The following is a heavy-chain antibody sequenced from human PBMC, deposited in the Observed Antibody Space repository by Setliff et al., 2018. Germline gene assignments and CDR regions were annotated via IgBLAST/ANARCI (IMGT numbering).Heavy chain of an antibody. CDR1: GLSYTNDW. J-gene: IGHJ5*02. D-gene: IGHD3-3*01. CDR3: ARDVFDFRTGQAGP. V-gene: IGHV3-11*04. Sequence: GGSLRLSCTASGLSYTNDWVSWVRQAPGKGLEWVSKISGSGITIYYADSVRGRFTISRDNSKNSLYLQINSLRAEDTAVYYCARDVFDFRTGQAGPWGQGTLVTVSS. CDR2: ISGSGITI.